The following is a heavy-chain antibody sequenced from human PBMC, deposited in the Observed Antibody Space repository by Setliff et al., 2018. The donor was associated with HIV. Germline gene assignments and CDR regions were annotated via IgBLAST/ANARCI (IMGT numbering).Heavy chain of an antibody. CDR2: IYYSGTT. CDR3: ARDAGGSVGNYYFDY. CDR1: GVSMSTTSYY. V-gene: IGHV4-39*07. D-gene: IGHD2-15*01. J-gene: IGHJ4*02. Sequence: SETLSLTCNVSGVSMSTTSYYWGWIRQPPGKGLERIASIYYSGTTYYNPSLRSRVTISIDTSKKQFSLNLSSVTAADTAVYYCARDAGGSVGNYYFDYWGQGTLVTVSS.